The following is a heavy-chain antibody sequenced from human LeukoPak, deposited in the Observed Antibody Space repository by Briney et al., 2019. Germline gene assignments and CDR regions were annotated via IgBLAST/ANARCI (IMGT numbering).Heavy chain of an antibody. CDR3: ARDPLYDFWSGSHFDY. J-gene: IGHJ4*02. V-gene: IGHV1-46*01. CDR2: INPSGGST. Sequence: ASVKVSCKASGYTFTSYYMHWVRQAPGQGLEWMGIINPSGGSTSCAQKFQGRVTMTRDTSTSTVYMELSSLRSEDTAVYYCARDPLYDFWSGSHFDYWGQGTLVTVSS. CDR1: GYTFTSYY. D-gene: IGHD3-3*01.